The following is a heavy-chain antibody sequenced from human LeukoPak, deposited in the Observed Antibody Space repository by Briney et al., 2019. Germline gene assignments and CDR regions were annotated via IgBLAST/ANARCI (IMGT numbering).Heavy chain of an antibody. D-gene: IGHD2-15*01. CDR2: ISGSGGTT. CDR1: GFTFSSHA. V-gene: IGHV3-23*01. CDR3: AKPFDVVVVVAAAGASGFDY. Sequence: GGSLRLSCAASGFTFSSHAMSWVRQAPGKGLEWVSGISGSGGTTYYADSVKGRFTISRDSSKNTLHLQMNSLRAEDTAVYYCAKPFDVVVVVAAAGASGFDYWGQGTLVTVSS. J-gene: IGHJ4*02.